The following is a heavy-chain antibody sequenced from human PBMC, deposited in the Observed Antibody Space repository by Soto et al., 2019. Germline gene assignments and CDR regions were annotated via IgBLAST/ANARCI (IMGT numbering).Heavy chain of an antibody. V-gene: IGHV3-7*01. CDR3: MRDRNWSPH. J-gene: IGHJ4*02. Sequence: RGSCSACGCTLSTASMTWFRQAPGRGLEWVATINHDGSEKYYVDSVTGRFTISRDNAKSSLYLQMNSLRAEDTAVYYCMRDRNWSPHWGQGTQVTVSS. CDR1: GCTLSTAS. CDR2: INHDGSEK.